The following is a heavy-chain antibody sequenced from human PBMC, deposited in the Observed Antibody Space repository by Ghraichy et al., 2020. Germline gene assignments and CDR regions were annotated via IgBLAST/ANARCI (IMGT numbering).Heavy chain of an antibody. CDR3: ARARTGYPYYYYMDV. J-gene: IGHJ6*03. V-gene: IGHV4-34*01. CDR1: GGSFSGYY. D-gene: IGHD3/OR15-3a*01. Sequence: SETLSLTCAVYGGSFSGYYWSWIRQPPGKGLEWIGEINHSGSTNYNPSLKSRVTISVDTSKNQFSLKLSSVTAADTAVYYCARARTGYPYYYYMDVWGKGTTVTVSS. CDR2: INHSGST.